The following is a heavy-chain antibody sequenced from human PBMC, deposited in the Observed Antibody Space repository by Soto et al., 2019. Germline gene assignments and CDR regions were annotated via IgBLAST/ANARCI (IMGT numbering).Heavy chain of an antibody. D-gene: IGHD2-15*01. CDR1: GGSISSGDCY. V-gene: IGHV4-30-4*01. Sequence: QVQLQESGPGLVKPSQTLSLTCTVSGGSISSGDCYWSWVCQPPGKGLEWIGYIYYSGSTYYKPSQKSRLTISLDTSNNQYSLKRTSVTAADTAVYYCARGGGTSNTYGMDVWGQGTTVTVSS. CDR3: ARGGGTSNTYGMDV. J-gene: IGHJ6*02. CDR2: IYYSGST.